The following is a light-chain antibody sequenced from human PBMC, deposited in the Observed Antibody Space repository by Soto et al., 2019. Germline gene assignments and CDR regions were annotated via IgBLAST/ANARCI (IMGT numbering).Light chain of an antibody. V-gene: IGKV3D-15*01. Sequence: EIVMTQSPATLSVSPGERVTLSCRASQSVSNDLAWYQQKPGQAPRLLIYNKFIRATGIPARFSGSGSGTDFTLTISSLQSEDFAVYYCQQYNNWPPLTFGGGTKVEIK. J-gene: IGKJ4*01. CDR3: QQYNNWPPLT. CDR2: NKF. CDR1: QSVSND.